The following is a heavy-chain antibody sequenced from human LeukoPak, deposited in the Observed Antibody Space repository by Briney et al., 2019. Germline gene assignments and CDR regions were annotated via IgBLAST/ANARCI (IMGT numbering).Heavy chain of an antibody. Sequence: PGGSLRLSCAASGFTFSSYSMNWVRQTPGKGLEWVGIMSNGGENTFYGEAVKGRFTISRDNSQNTLYLQMNSLRPEDTAVYYCAKGGASVTRYVDYWGQGTLVTVSS. CDR2: MSNGGENT. J-gene: IGHJ4*02. CDR1: GFTFSSYS. CDR3: AKGGASVTRYVDY. V-gene: IGHV3-30*18. D-gene: IGHD4-17*01.